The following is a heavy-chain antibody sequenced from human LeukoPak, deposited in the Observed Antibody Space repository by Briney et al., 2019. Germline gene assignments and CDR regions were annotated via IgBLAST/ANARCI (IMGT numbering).Heavy chain of an antibody. J-gene: IGHJ4*02. Sequence: ASVKVSCKASGYTFTSYGISWVRQAPGQGLEWMGWISAYNGNTNYAQKLQGRVTMTTDTSTSTAYMELRSLRSDDTAVYYCARVPTPIVGATSDYYFDYWGQGTLVTVSS. CDR2: ISAYNGNT. CDR1: GYTFTSYG. D-gene: IGHD1-26*01. CDR3: ARVPTPIVGATSDYYFDY. V-gene: IGHV1-18*01.